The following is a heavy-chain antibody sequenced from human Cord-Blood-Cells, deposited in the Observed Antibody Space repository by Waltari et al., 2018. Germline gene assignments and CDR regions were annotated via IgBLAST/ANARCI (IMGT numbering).Heavy chain of an antibody. V-gene: IGHV4-34*01. CDR3: ATMVQGVIPFDY. D-gene: IGHD3-10*01. J-gene: IGHJ4*02. CDR2: INHSGST. CDR1: GGSFSGYY. Sequence: QVQLQQLGAGLLKPSETLSLTCAVYGGSFSGYYWSWIRQPPGKGLEWIGEINHSGSTNYNPSLKSRVTISVDTSKNQFSLKLSSVTAADTAVYYCATMVQGVIPFDYWGQGTLVTVSS.